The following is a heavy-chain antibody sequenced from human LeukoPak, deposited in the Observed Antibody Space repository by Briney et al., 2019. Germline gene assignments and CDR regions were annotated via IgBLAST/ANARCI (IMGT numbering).Heavy chain of an antibody. D-gene: IGHD3-9*01. Sequence: SETLSLTCAVYGGSFSGYYWSWIRQPPGKGLEWIGEINHSGSTNYNPSLKSRVTISVDTSKNQFSLKLSSVTAAGTAVYYCARHGRYFDWLGLSAFDIWGQGTMVTVSS. V-gene: IGHV4-34*01. CDR3: ARHGRYFDWLGLSAFDI. CDR2: INHSGST. CDR1: GGSFSGYY. J-gene: IGHJ3*02.